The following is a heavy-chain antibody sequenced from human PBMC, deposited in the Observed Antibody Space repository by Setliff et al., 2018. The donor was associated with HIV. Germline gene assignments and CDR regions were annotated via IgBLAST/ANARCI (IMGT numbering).Heavy chain of an antibody. D-gene: IGHD3-22*01. J-gene: IGHJ4*02. CDR2: IYYSGMT. CDR1: GGSISSYY. Sequence: PSETLSLTCSVSGGSISSYYWSWIRQPPGKGLEWIGDIYYSGMTNYNPSLQSRVTISLDTSKNQFSLKVNSVTAADTAVYYCARGLSFYDPGGFDYWGQGTLVTVSS. V-gene: IGHV4-59*01. CDR3: ARGLSFYDPGGFDY.